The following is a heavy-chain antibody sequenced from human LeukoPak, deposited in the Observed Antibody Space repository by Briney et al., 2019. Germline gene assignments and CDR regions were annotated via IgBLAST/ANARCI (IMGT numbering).Heavy chain of an antibody. J-gene: IGHJ4*02. V-gene: IGHV3-15*01. D-gene: IGHD3/OR15-3a*01. CDR2: IRSKTDGGTA. CDR3: STWTDLYDY. CDR1: GFTFSNAW. Sequence: GGSLRLSCAASGFTFSNAWMSWVRQAPGKGLDWVGRIRSKTDGGTADHAASVRGRFTISRDDSKNMLYLQMNSLKTKDTAVYYCSTWTDLYDYWGQGTLVTVSS.